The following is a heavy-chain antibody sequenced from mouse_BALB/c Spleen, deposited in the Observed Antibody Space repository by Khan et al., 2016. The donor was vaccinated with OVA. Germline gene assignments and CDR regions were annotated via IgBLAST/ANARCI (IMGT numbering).Heavy chain of an antibody. CDR1: GYTFSVYW. V-gene: IGHV1-7*01. CDR2: INPSSGYS. CDR3: GRRCFYGDLWYFDV. Sequence: QVQLQQSGAELANPGASVKMSCKSSGYTFSVYWIYWLKQRPGQGLEWIGYINPSSGYSDYNQRFKDKATLTADKSSTTAYMQLSSLTSEDSGVYFGGRRCFYGDLWYFDVWGAGTTVTVS. J-gene: IGHJ1*01. D-gene: IGHD2-13*01.